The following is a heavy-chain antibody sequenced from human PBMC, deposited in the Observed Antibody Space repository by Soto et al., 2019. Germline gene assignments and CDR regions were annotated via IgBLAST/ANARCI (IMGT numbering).Heavy chain of an antibody. CDR2: INAGSGNT. CDR3: ARDTETLGPRANDALDI. CDR1: EYTFSAYT. Sequence: ASVKVSCKATEYTFSAYTMNWVRQAPGQSLEWMGWINAGSGNTKYSQNFQGRVSITRGTSASTVYMELTGLTSEDTAVYYCARDTETLGPRANDALDIWGQGTMVTVS. D-gene: IGHD3-3*02. V-gene: IGHV1-3*01. J-gene: IGHJ3*02.